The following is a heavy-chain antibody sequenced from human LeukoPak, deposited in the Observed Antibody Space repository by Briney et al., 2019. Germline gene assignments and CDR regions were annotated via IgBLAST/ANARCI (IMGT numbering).Heavy chain of an antibody. V-gene: IGHV1-18*01. Sequence: GASVKVSCKSSGYTFTSYGIIWVRQAPGQGLEWIGWISAYNGNTNYAQKLQGRVTMTTDTSTSTAYMELRSLRSDYTAVYYCASARGSYNWNYHWFDPWGQGTLVTVSS. D-gene: IGHD1-7*01. CDR3: ASARGSYNWNYHWFDP. J-gene: IGHJ5*02. CDR1: GYTFTSYG. CDR2: ISAYNGNT.